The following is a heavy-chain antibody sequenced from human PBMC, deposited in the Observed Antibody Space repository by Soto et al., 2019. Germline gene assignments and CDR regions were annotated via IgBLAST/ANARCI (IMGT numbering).Heavy chain of an antibody. Sequence: QITLRESGPTLVNPTQTLTLTCTFSGFSLSTSGVGVGWIRQSPGKALEWLAFIYWDDDKRYNPSLKSRLTLTNVTTQDPVVLRGTNIDSVDTGTYFCAHRVPGSASGWDQGSFHYWGQGTMVTVST. CDR1: GFSLSTSGVG. CDR2: IYWDDDK. D-gene: IGHD6-19*01. V-gene: IGHV2-5*02. J-gene: IGHJ4*02. CDR3: AHRVPGSASGWDQGSFHY.